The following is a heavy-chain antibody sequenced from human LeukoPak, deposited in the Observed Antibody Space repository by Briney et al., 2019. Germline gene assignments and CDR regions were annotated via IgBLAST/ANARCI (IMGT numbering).Heavy chain of an antibody. CDR2: IYTSGST. J-gene: IGHJ4*02. CDR1: GGSISSGRYY. CDR3: ARVSRPGAVAGDY. V-gene: IGHV4-61*02. D-gene: IGHD6-19*01. Sequence: SETLSLTCTVSGGSISSGRYYWSWIRQPAGKGLEWIGRIYTSGSTNYNPSLKSRVTISVDTSKNQFSLKLSSVTAADTAVYYCARVSRPGAVAGDYWGQGTLVTVSS.